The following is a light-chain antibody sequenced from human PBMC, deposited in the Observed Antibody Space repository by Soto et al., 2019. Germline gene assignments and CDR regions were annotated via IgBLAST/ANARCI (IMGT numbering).Light chain of an antibody. V-gene: IGKV3-20*01. CDR3: QQYGTSPIT. Sequence: ENVLTQSPGTLSLSPGERATLSCRASQTVSSYLTWYQQRPGQAPRLLIYGASKMATGIPDRFSGSGSGTDFTLTISRLEPEDIALYYCQQYGTSPITFGQGTRLEIK. J-gene: IGKJ5*01. CDR1: QTVSSY. CDR2: GAS.